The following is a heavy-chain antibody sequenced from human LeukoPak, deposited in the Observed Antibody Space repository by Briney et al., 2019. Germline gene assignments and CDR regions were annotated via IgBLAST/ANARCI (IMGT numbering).Heavy chain of an antibody. J-gene: IGHJ4*02. CDR2: ISYDGSNK. D-gene: IGHD1-26*01. CDR1: GFTFSSYA. Sequence: GGSLRLSCAASGFTFSSYAMHWVRQAPGKGLEWVAVISYDGSNKYYADSVKGRFTISRDNSKNTLYLQMNSPRAEDTAVYYCAKDLEPQLVGAADYWGQGTLVTVSS. CDR3: AKDLEPQLVGAADY. V-gene: IGHV3-30*04.